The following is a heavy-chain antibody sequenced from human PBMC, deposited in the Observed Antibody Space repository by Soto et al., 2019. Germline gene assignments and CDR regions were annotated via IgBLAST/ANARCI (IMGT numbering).Heavy chain of an antibody. CDR2: IYYSGST. J-gene: IGHJ4*02. CDR1: GFTFRSYA. Sequence: GSLRLSCAGSGFTFRSYAMSWVRQAPGKGLEWIGYIYYSGSTNYNPSLKSRVTISVDTSKNQFSLKLSSVTAADTAVYYCARGGIVATIGQSFDYWGQGTLVTVSS. CDR3: ARGGIVATIGQSFDY. V-gene: IGHV4-59*01. D-gene: IGHD5-12*01.